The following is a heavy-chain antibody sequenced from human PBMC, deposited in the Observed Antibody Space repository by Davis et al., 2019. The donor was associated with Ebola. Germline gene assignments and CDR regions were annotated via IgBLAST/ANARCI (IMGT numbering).Heavy chain of an antibody. Sequence: LSLTRAASGFTVRSNYMSWVRQAPGKGLEWVSTIYSGGSTYYADSVTGRFTISRDNSKNTLYLQMNSLRAEDTAVYYCARVSTDSNYYGFDHYYYGVDVWGQGTTVTVSS. CDR2: IYSGGST. CDR1: GFTVRSNY. CDR3: ARVSTDSNYYGFDHYYYGVDV. D-gene: IGHD4-11*01. V-gene: IGHV3-53*01. J-gene: IGHJ6*02.